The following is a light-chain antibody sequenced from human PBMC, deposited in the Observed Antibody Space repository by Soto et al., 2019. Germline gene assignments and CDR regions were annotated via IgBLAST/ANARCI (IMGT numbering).Light chain of an antibody. Sequence: EIVLTQSPATLSLSPGERATLSCRASQSVSSYLVWYQQKPVQAPRLLIYGASSRATCIPDRFSGSGSGTDFTLTISRLEPEDFAVYYCQQYGSSPRTFGQGTKVDIK. CDR2: GAS. V-gene: IGKV3-20*01. CDR1: QSVSSY. CDR3: QQYGSSPRT. J-gene: IGKJ1*01.